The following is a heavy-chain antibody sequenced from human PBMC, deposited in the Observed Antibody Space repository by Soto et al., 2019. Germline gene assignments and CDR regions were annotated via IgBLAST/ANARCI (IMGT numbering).Heavy chain of an antibody. CDR3: ARTINYYDSVGSLTHQTDY. D-gene: IGHD3-22*01. Sequence: SETLSLTCTVSGGSISSGDYYWSWIRQPPGKGLEWIGYIYYSGSTYYNPSLKSRVTISVDTSKNQFSLKLSSVTAADTAVYYCARTINYYDSVGSLTHQTDYWGQGTLVTV. J-gene: IGHJ4*02. CDR2: IYYSGST. CDR1: GGSISSGDYY. V-gene: IGHV4-30-4*01.